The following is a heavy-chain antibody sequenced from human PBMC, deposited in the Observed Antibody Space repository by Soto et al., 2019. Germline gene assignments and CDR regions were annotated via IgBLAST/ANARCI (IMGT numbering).Heavy chain of an antibody. CDR3: SKDHSIKRWELPYFDY. J-gene: IGHJ4*02. CDR1: RVTVSSYG. V-gene: IGHV3-30*18. Sequence: GWSLGLCCAASRVTVSSYGMHWVRQAPGKGLGWVAVISYDGSNKYYADSVKGRFTISRDNSKNTLYLQMNSLRAEDTAVYYCSKDHSIKRWELPYFDYWGQGTLVTVS. D-gene: IGHD1-26*01. CDR2: ISYDGSNK.